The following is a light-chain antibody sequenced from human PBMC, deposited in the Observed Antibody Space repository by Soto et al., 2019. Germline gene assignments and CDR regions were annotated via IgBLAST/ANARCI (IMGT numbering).Light chain of an antibody. CDR1: QAISTY. V-gene: IGKV1-9*01. CDR3: QQVDSYPLT. J-gene: IGKJ4*01. Sequence: DIQLTQSPSFLSASVGDRVTLTCWASQAISTYLAWFQQKPGKAPNLLIYVASTLQDGVPSRFSGSGSGTEFTLTINTLQPEDFATYYCQQVDSYPLTFGGGTEVEIK. CDR2: VAS.